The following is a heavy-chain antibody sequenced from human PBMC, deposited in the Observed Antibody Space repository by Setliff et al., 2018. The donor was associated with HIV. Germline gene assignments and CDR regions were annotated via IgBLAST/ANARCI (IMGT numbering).Heavy chain of an antibody. Sequence: SVKVSCKASGGTFSSYTISWVRQAPGQGLEWMGGIIPIFGTTNYAQKFQGRVTITTDESTTTAYMELSSLRSEDTAVYYCARGRIAAAAKYFQHWGQGTLVTVSS. J-gene: IGHJ1*01. D-gene: IGHD6-13*01. CDR3: ARGRIAAAAKYFQH. V-gene: IGHV1-69*05. CDR1: GGTFSSYT. CDR2: IIPIFGTT.